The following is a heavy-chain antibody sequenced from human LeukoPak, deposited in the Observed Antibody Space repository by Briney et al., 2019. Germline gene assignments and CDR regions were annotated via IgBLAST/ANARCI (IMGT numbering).Heavy chain of an antibody. Sequence: GGSLRLSCAASGFTFSSYGMHWVRQAPGKGLEWVAVISYDGSNKYYADSVKGRFTISRDNSKNTLYLQMNSLRAQDTAVYYSAKDPDGAWGQEPLVTVPS. V-gene: IGHV3-30*18. D-gene: IGHD1-14*01. CDR3: AKDPDGA. CDR1: GFTFSSYG. J-gene: IGHJ5*02. CDR2: ISYDGSNK.